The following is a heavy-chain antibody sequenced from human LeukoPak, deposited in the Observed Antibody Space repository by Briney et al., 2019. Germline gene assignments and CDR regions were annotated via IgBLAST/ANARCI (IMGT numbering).Heavy chain of an antibody. CDR3: AKDHINGWSSDS. Sequence: PGGTLRLSCAASGFTFNNYWKSWVRQAPGKGLELVANINLDGSEKYYVDSVKGRFTISRDNAKNSLYLQMNGLRAEDTAIYYCAKDHINGWSSDSWGQGTLVTVSS. CDR1: GFTFNNYW. D-gene: IGHD6-19*01. J-gene: IGHJ4*02. V-gene: IGHV3-7*03. CDR2: INLDGSEK.